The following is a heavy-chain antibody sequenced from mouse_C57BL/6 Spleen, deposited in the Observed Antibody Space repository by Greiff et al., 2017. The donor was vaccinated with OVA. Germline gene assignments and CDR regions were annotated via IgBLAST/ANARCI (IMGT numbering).Heavy chain of an antibody. CDR1: GYSITSGYY. CDR3: ARDYDYDGPDAMDY. CDR2: ISYDGSN. D-gene: IGHD2-4*01. J-gene: IGHJ4*01. V-gene: IGHV3-6*01. Sequence: ESGPGLVKPSQSLSLTCSVTGYSITSGYYWNWIRQFPGNKLEWMGYISYDGSNNYNPSLKNRISITRDTSKNQFFLKLNSVTTEDTATYYCARDYDYDGPDAMDYWGQGTSVTVSS.